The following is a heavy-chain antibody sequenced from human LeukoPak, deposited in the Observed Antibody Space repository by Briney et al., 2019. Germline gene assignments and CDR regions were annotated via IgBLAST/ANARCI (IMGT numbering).Heavy chain of an antibody. CDR1: GGSISSYY. V-gene: IGHV4-59*08. CDR3: ARHLGSTMITLGGVIGTPWFDP. Sequence: SETLSLTCTVSGGSISSYYWSWIRQPPGKGLEWIGYIYYSGSANYNPSLKSRVTISVDTSKNQFSLKLSSVTAADTAVYYCARHLGSTMITLGGVIGTPWFDPWGQGTLVTVSS. CDR2: IYYSGSA. J-gene: IGHJ5*02. D-gene: IGHD3-16*02.